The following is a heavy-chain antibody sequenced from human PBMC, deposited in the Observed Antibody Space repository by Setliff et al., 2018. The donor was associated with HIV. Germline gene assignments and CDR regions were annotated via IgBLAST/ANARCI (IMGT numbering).Heavy chain of an antibody. V-gene: IGHV3-7*03. D-gene: IGHD3-16*01. CDR2: IKQDGRQK. CDR1: GFSFSSYW. J-gene: IGHJ3*02. Sequence: PGGSLRLSCAASGFSFSSYWMSWVRQAPGKGLEWVANIKQDGRQKFYVDSVKGRFTISRGNAKNSVYLQMNSLRVEDTAVYYCARWPREVAEMGGAFDSWGQGTMVTVSS. CDR3: ARWPREVAEMGGAFDS.